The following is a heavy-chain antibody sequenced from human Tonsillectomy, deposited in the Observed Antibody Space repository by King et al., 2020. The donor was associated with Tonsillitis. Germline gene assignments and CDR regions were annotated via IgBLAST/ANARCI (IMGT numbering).Heavy chain of an antibody. D-gene: IGHD3-22*01. J-gene: IGHJ3*02. Sequence: VQLVESGGGLVQPGGSLRLSCAASGFTFSSYAVSWARQAPGKGLEWVSTIYGTGHGGNTYYANSVKGRFTISRDNSKNTLYLQMHSLRPEDTAVFYCAKDLGYYDSSGDGGGRAFDIWGQGTMVTVSS. CDR1: GFTFSSYA. CDR2: IYGTGHGGNT. V-gene: IGHV3-23*04. CDR3: AKDLGYYDSSGDGGGRAFDI.